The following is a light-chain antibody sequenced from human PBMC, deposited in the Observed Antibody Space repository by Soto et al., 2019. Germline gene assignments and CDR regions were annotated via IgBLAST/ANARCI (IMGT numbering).Light chain of an antibody. Sequence: DSHITSSGSTLSASVGDRVTITCRASQTIINWLAWYQQKPGKAPKLLIYKASTLEGEVPSRFSGSGSETEFTLTINSLQPDDSATYYCQQYNTSWWTFGQGTKVDIK. CDR2: KAS. CDR3: QQYNTSWWT. CDR1: QTIINW. J-gene: IGKJ1*01. V-gene: IGKV1-5*03.